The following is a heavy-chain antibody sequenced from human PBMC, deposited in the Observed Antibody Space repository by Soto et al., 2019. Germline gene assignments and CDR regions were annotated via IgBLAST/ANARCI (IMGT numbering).Heavy chain of an antibody. CDR3: ATGNPSSGWRFQH. Sequence: PGPSVKVSCKVSGYTLTELSMHWVRQAPGKGLEWMGGFDPEDGETIYAQKFQGRVTMTEDTSTDTAYMELSSLRSEDTAVYYCATGNPSSGWRFQHWGQGTLVTVSS. J-gene: IGHJ1*01. V-gene: IGHV1-24*01. CDR1: GYTLTELS. CDR2: FDPEDGET. D-gene: IGHD6-19*01.